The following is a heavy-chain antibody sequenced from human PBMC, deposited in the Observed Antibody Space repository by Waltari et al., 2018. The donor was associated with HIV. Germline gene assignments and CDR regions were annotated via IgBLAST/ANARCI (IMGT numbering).Heavy chain of an antibody. J-gene: IGHJ4*02. CDR3: ARAVAGTFDY. V-gene: IGHV1-18*01. CDR2: ISAYNGNT. Sequence: QVQLVQSGAEVKKPGVSVKVSCKTSVYPFTPYGNSWVRQAPEQGLEWMGWISAYNGNTNYAQKLQGRVTMTTDTSTSTAYMELRSLRSDDTAVYYCARAVAGTFDYWGQGTLVTVSS. D-gene: IGHD6-19*01. CDR1: VYPFTPYG.